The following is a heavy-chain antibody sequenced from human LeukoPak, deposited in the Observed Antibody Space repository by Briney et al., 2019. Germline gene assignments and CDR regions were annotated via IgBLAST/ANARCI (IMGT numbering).Heavy chain of an antibody. CDR3: ARAYCGGDCYGYFDY. CDR2: ISYDGSNK. CDR1: GFTFSSYA. D-gene: IGHD2-21*02. J-gene: IGHJ4*02. Sequence: GGSLRLSCAASGFTFSSYAMHWVRQAPGKGLEWVAVISYDGSNKYYAGSVKGRFTISRDNSKNTLHLQMNSLRAEDTAVYYCARAYCGGDCYGYFDYWGQGTLVTVSS. V-gene: IGHV3-30-3*01.